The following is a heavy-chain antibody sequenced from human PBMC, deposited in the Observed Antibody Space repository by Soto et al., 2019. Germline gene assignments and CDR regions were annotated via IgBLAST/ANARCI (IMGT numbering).Heavy chain of an antibody. CDR2: INHSGST. CDR1: GGSFSGYY. J-gene: IGHJ4*02. D-gene: IGHD1-1*01. CDR3: VRHVGVPGTRGFDY. V-gene: IGHV4-34*01. Sequence: SETLSLTCAVYGGSFSGYYWSWIRQPPEKGLEWIGEINHSGSTNYNPSLKSRVTISVDTSRNQISLTLISVTAADSASYYCVRHVGVPGTRGFDYWGQGTLVSGSS.